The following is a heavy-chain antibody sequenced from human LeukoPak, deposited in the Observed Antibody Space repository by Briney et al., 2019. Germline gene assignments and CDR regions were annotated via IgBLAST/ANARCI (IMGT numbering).Heavy chain of an antibody. CDR1: GGSVSSEGYY. V-gene: IGHV4-61*08. CDR3: ARHRNQLWFDS. J-gene: IGHJ5*01. D-gene: IGHD1-14*01. Sequence: PSETLSLTCTVSGGSVSSEGYYWSWIRQPPGKGREWIGVIAYSGSTEYNPSRKTLVTISIETSSNQFSLKLSSVTTADAALYYCARHRNQLWFDSWGQGTLVPVSS. CDR2: IAYSGST.